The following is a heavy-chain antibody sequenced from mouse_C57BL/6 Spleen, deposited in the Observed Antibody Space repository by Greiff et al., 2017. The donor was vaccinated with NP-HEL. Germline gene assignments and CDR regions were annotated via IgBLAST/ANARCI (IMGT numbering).Heavy chain of an antibody. CDR1: GYAFSSSW. CDR2: IYPGDGDT. V-gene: IGHV1-82*01. CDR3: AREWDYYEGFDY. Sequence: QVQLQQSGPELVKPGASVKISCKASGYAFSSSWMNWVKQRPGKGLEWIGRIYPGDGDTNYNGKFKGKATLTADKSSSTAYMQLSSLTSEDSAVYFCAREWDYYEGFDYWGQGTTLTVSS. J-gene: IGHJ2*01. D-gene: IGHD1-1*01.